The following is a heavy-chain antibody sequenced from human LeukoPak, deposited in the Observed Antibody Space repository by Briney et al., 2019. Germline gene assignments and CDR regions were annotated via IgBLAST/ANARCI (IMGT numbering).Heavy chain of an antibody. CDR2: INHSGST. V-gene: IGHV4-34*01. Sequence: SETLSLTCAVYGGSFSGYYWSWIRQPPGKGLEWSGEINHSGSTNYNPSLKSRVTISVDTSKNQFSLKLSSVTAADTAVYYCANLDTAMDYYYYGMDVWGKGTTVTVSS. CDR3: ANLDTAMDYYYYGMDV. J-gene: IGHJ6*04. CDR1: GGSFSGYY. D-gene: IGHD5-18*01.